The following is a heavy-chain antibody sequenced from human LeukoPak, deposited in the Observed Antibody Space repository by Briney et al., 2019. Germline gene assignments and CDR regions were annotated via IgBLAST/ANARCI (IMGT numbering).Heavy chain of an antibody. CDR1: GYSFTSYW. CDR2: IYPGDSDT. J-gene: IGHJ4*02. Sequence: GESLKISCKGSGYSFTSYWIGWVRQMPGKGLEWMGIIYPGDSDTRYSPSFQGQVTISADKSISTAYLQWSSLKASDTAMYCCARGGTIFGVVILTDYWGQGTLVTVSS. D-gene: IGHD3-3*01. CDR3: ARGGTIFGVVILTDY. V-gene: IGHV5-51*01.